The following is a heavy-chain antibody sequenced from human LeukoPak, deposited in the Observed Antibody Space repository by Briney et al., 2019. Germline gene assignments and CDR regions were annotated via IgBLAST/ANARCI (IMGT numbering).Heavy chain of an antibody. D-gene: IGHD3-22*01. J-gene: IGHJ4*02. Sequence: GASVKVSCKASGGTFSSYAISWVRQAPGQGLEWMGGIIPIFGTANYAQKFQGRVTITADESTSTAYMELSSLRSEDTAVYYCARRNTYYYDSSGYTPLDYWGQGTLVTVSS. CDR2: IIPIFGTA. CDR3: ARRNTYYYDSSGYTPLDY. V-gene: IGHV1-69*13. CDR1: GGTFSSYA.